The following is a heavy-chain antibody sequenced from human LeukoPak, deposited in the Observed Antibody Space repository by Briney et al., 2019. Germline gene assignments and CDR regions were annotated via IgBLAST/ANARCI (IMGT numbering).Heavy chain of an antibody. CDR1: GFTFSRSA. CDR3: VKGRISEDGLDF. V-gene: IGHV3-23*01. Sequence: GGSLRLSCAASGFTFSRSAMTWVRQTPGKGLDWVSSISSSGNTYYADSVKGRFTISRDNSKNMLFLQMNSLRAEDTAVYYCVKGRISEDGLDFWGQGTLVTVSS. D-gene: IGHD6-13*01. CDR2: ISSSGNT. J-gene: IGHJ4*02.